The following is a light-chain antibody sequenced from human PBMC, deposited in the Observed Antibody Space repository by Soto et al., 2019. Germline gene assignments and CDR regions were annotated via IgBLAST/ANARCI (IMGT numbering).Light chain of an antibody. CDR2: DAS. CDR3: QQRSNWPPVT. J-gene: IGKJ4*01. V-gene: IGKV3-11*01. CDR1: QSVSSY. Sequence: EIVLTQSPATLSLSPGERATLSCRASQSVSSYLAWYQQKPGQAPRLLIYDASNRATGIPARFSGSGSGTDFTLTISSLEPEDFAVYYCQQRSNWPPVTFGGGTKLAIK.